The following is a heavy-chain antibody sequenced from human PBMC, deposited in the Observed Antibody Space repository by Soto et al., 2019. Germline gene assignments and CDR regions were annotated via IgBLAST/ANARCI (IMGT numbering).Heavy chain of an antibody. CDR1: GYTFTSYH. V-gene: IGHV1-18*01. CDR3: ARDTPPPDY. Sequence: QVQLVQSGAEVKKPGASVKVSCKTSGYTFTSYHISWVRQAPGQGLEWMGWISAYNTNTNHAQKFQGRVTMTTDTLTSTAYMELRSLRSDDTAVYYGARDTPPPDYWGQGTLVTVSS. CDR2: ISAYNTNT. J-gene: IGHJ4*02.